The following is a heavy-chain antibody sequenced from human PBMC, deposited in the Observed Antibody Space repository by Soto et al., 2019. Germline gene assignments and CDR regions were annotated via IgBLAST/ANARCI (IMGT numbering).Heavy chain of an antibody. CDR3: ARGGGPYVWFNEF. J-gene: IGHJ4*02. CDR2: IIPVFGTT. CDR1: GDLFSSFA. V-gene: IGHV1-69*13. Sequence: SVKVSCKDSGDLFSSFAISWVRQAPGQGLEWLGGIIPVFGTTNYAEKFQGRVTITADESTNTAYMELSSLTSGDTAMYYCARGGGPYVWFNEFWGQGTLVTVSS. D-gene: IGHD3-16*01.